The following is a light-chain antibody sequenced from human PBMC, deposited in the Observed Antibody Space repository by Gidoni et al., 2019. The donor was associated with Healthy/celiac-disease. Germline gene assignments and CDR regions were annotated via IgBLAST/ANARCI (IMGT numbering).Light chain of an antibody. CDR2: DVS. V-gene: IGLV2-14*03. CDR3: NSYTTSSTLV. Sequence: QSALTQPASVSGSPGQSITISCTGTSSDVGGYNYVSWYKQNPGKAPKLMIYDVSNRPSGVSNRFSGSKSGNTASLTISGLQAEDEADYYCNSYTTSSTLVFGGGTKLTVL. CDR1: SSDVGGYNY. J-gene: IGLJ3*02.